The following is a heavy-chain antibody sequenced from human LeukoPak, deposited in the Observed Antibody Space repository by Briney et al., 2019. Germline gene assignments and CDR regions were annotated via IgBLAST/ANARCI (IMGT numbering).Heavy chain of an antibody. Sequence: GASVKVSCKASGYSFTSYWIGWVRQMPGKGLEWMGIIYPGDSDTRYSPSFQGQVTISADKSISTAYLQWSSLKASDTAMYYCASRYSSGWYKDAFDIWGQGTMVTVSS. CDR2: IYPGDSDT. V-gene: IGHV5-51*01. CDR1: GYSFTSYW. CDR3: ASRYSSGWYKDAFDI. J-gene: IGHJ3*02. D-gene: IGHD6-19*01.